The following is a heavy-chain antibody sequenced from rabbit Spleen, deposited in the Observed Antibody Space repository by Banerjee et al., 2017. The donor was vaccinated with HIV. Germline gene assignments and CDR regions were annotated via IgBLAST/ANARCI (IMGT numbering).Heavy chain of an antibody. D-gene: IGHD7-1*01. Sequence: QEQLEESGGGLVKPEGSLTLTCKASGFDLTSSYDMCWVRQAPGKGLEWIGCIYTGNGKIYYASWAKGRFTISKSSSTTVTLQMTSLTAADTATYFCARDTGIYDYIDVYFNLWGPGTLVTV. CDR1: GFDLTSSYD. J-gene: IGHJ4*01. CDR3: ARDTGIYDYIDVYFNL. CDR2: IYTGNGKI. V-gene: IGHV1S45*01.